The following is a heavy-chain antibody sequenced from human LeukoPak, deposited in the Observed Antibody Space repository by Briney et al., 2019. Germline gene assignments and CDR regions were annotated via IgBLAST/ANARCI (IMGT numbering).Heavy chain of an antibody. V-gene: IGHV3-30*02. CDR3: AKYRLVWLPAPVFDY. Sequence: GGSLRLSCAASGFTFRSYAMHWVRQAPGKGLEWVAYIGDDGTNKEYADSVKGRFSISRDNSKNTLYLHMNSLRAEDTAVYYCAKYRLVWLPAPVFDYWGQGTLVTVSS. CDR2: IGDDGTNK. D-gene: IGHD5-24*01. J-gene: IGHJ4*02. CDR1: GFTFRSYA.